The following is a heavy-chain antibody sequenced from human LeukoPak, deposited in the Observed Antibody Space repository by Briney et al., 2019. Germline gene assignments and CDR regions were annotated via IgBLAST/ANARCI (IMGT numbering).Heavy chain of an antibody. J-gene: IGHJ4*02. D-gene: IGHD1-26*01. CDR3: ARRGSSVGGSYYSFDY. V-gene: IGHV1-2*02. Sequence: ASVKVSCKASGYTFTSYGISWVRQAPGQGLEWMGWINPNSGGTNYAQKFQGRVTMTRDTSISTAYMELSRLRSDDTAVYYCARRGSSVGGSYYSFDYWGQGTLVTVSS. CDR2: INPNSGGT. CDR1: GYTFTSYG.